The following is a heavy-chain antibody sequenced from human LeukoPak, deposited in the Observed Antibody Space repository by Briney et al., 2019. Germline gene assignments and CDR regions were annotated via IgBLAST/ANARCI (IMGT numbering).Heavy chain of an antibody. Sequence: GGSLRLSCAASGFTFSYYSTNWVRQAPGKGLEWVSYISSSSSTVYYADSVKGRFTISRDNAKDSVYLQMSSLRDEDTAVYYCARDSTGNFDYWGQGTLVTVSS. J-gene: IGHJ4*02. D-gene: IGHD1-1*01. V-gene: IGHV3-48*02. CDR1: GFTFSYYS. CDR2: ISSSSSTV. CDR3: ARDSTGNFDY.